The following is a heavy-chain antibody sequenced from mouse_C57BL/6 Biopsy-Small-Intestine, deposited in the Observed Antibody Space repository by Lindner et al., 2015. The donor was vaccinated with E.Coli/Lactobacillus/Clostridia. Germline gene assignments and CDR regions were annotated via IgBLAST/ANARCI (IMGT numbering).Heavy chain of an antibody. CDR3: ARAGIGLGDYGALDY. J-gene: IGHJ4*01. CDR2: IHPNRGGT. D-gene: IGHD2-13*01. Sequence: SVKVSCKASGYNFNGYYIHWVRQAPGQGLEWMGRIHPNRGGTEYLQNFQGRVTMTRDTTITTAYMELNRLRFDDTAVYYCARAGIGLGDYGALDYWGQGTLVTVSS. CDR1: GYNFNGYY. V-gene: IGHV1-62-3*01.